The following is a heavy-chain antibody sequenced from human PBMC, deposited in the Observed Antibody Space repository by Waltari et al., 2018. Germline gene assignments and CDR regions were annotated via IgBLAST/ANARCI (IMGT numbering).Heavy chain of an antibody. J-gene: IGHJ3*02. Sequence: EVQLVESGGGLVQPGGSLRLSCVASGFTFSNHWMHVVRQAPGKGLVWVSRIIPDGSSTNYADSVKGRFTISRDNAKNTLYLQMNSLRAEDTAVYYCAKYCGGDCPGAFDIWGQGTMVTVSS. V-gene: IGHV3-74*01. CDR2: IIPDGSST. CDR3: AKYCGGDCPGAFDI. CDR1: GFTFSNHW. D-gene: IGHD2-21*01.